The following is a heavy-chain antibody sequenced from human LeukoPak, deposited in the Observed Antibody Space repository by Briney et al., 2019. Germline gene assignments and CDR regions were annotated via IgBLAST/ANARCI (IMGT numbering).Heavy chain of an antibody. J-gene: IGHJ3*02. D-gene: IGHD1-26*01. CDR2: IYTSGST. CDR3: AREGLYSGGYYGAFDI. V-gene: IGHV4-4*07. Sequence: SETLSLTCTVSGGSISSYYWSWIRQPAGKGLEWIGRIYTSGSTNYNPSLKSRVTMSVDTSKNQFSLKLSSVTAADTAVYYCAREGLYSGGYYGAFDIWGQGTMVTVSS. CDR1: GGSISSYY.